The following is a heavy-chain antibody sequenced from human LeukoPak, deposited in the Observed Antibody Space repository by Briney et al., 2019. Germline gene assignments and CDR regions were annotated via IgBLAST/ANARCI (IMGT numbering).Heavy chain of an antibody. Sequence: GGSLRLSCAASGFTFSSYSMNWVRQAPGKGLEWVSYISSSSSTIYYAHSVKGRFTISRDNAKNSLYLQMNSLRDEDTAVYYCARDISPASIFGVVIADNPYDYWGQGTLVTVSS. D-gene: IGHD3-3*01. J-gene: IGHJ4*02. CDR2: ISSSSSTI. CDR3: ARDISPASIFGVVIADNPYDY. V-gene: IGHV3-48*02. CDR1: GFTFSSYS.